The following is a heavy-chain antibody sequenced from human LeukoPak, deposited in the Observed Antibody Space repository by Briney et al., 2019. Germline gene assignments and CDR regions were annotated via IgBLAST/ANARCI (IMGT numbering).Heavy chain of an antibody. CDR1: GFTFSDYY. J-gene: IGHJ4*02. CDR3: AKSTVTNYFDY. Sequence: PGGSLRLSCAASGFTFSDYYMSWIRQAPGKGLEWVSYISSSGSTIYYADSVKGRFTISRDDAKHSLYLQMNSLRAEDTAVYYCAKSTVTNYFDYWGQGSLVTVSS. V-gene: IGHV3-11*01. CDR2: ISSSGSTI. D-gene: IGHD4-17*01.